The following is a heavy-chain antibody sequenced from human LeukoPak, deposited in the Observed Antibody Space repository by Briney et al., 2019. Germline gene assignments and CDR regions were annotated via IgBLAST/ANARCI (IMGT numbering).Heavy chain of an antibody. J-gene: IGHJ4*02. V-gene: IGHV4-4*09. Sequence: PSETLSLTCTVSGGSISSYYWSWIRQPPGKGLEWIGYIYTSGSTNYNPSLKSRVTVSLDTSKNHFSLKLSSVTAADTAVYFCARGGVTTIAQYDYWGQGILVTVSS. CDR1: GGSISSYY. CDR3: ARGGVTTIAQYDY. CDR2: IYTSGST. D-gene: IGHD5-12*01.